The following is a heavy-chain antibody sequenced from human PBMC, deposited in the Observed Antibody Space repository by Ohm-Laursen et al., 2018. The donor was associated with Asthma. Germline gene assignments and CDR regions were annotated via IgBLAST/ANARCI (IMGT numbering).Heavy chain of an antibody. D-gene: IGHD1-26*01. CDR1: GFTFSSYG. V-gene: IGHV3-21*01. J-gene: IGHJ1*01. CDR2: ISTGSTCI. CDR3: ARIGPEWELPGREYSLHH. Sequence: SLRLSCAASGFTFSSYGIHWVRQFPGKGLEWVACISTGSTCIYYADSVRGRFTTSRDNAKNSVYLQMNSLRAEDTALYYCARIGPEWELPGREYSLHHWGEGTLVTVSS.